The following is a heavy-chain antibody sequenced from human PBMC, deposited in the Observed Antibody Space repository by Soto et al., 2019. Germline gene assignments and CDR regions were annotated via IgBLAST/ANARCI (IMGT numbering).Heavy chain of an antibody. CDR1: VSTFTRYS. J-gene: IGHJ5*02. D-gene: IGHD5-18*01. CDR3: ARDYNVDTAMVHTPMDA. V-gene: IGHV1-18*04. CDR2: ISAYNGNT. Sequence: SENVRCRASVSTFTRYSISLVRQVPGQGLEWMGWISAYNGNTNYEQKLQGRVTMTTDTSTSTAYMELTRLRSDDTAVYYCARDYNVDTAMVHTPMDAWSQGTLVTASS.